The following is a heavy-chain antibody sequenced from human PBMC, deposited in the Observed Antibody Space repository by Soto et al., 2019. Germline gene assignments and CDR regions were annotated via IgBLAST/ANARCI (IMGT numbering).Heavy chain of an antibody. CDR2: IYWDDDK. Sequence: QITLKESGPPLVQPTQTLTLTCTFSGFSLTTTGVGVGWIRQSPGEALEWLALIYWDDDKRYSPSLKSTLTSTKDTSKNQVVLTMTNMYPVDTATYYCVHITIPFGEIERNDAFDIWGQGTMVTVSS. D-gene: IGHD3-16*01. V-gene: IGHV2-5*02. CDR3: VHITIPFGEIERNDAFDI. CDR1: GFSLTTTGVG. J-gene: IGHJ3*02.